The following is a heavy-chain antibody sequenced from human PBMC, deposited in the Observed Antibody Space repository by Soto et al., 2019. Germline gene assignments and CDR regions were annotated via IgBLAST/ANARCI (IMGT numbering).Heavy chain of an antibody. CDR2: INHSGST. D-gene: IGHD2-8*02. CDR1: GGPFSGFY. V-gene: IGHV4-34*01. Sequence: SETLSLTCAVYGGPFSGFYWTWIRQPPGTGLEWIGEINHSGSTNYNPSLKSRVTISEDTSKNQFSLKLTSVTAADTAVYYCARDKITGLFDYWGQGTLVTVSS. CDR3: ARDKITGLFDY. J-gene: IGHJ4*02.